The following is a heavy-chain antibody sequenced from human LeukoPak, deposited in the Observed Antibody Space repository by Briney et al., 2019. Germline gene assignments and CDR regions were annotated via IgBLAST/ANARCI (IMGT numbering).Heavy chain of an antibody. D-gene: IGHD2-15*01. Sequence: ASVKVSCKASGYTFTSYDINWVRQATGQGLEWMGRINPNSGGTNYAQKFQGRVTMTRDTSISTAYMELSRLRSDDTAVYYCAINGDCSGGSCYSWGQGTLVTVSS. J-gene: IGHJ4*02. CDR1: GYTFTSYD. CDR2: INPNSGGT. V-gene: IGHV1-2*06. CDR3: AINGDCSGGSCYS.